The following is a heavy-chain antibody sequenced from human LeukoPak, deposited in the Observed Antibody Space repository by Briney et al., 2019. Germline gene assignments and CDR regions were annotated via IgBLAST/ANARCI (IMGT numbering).Heavy chain of an antibody. Sequence: SGTLSLTCGFYGGSFSDSFWSWVRQSPEMGMEWIGEISHSGNTKYGPSLESRVTISIDTSKNQVFLKLTSVTAADTAVYYCARGAHYTWDYWGQGTLVTVSS. D-gene: IGHD3-10*01. J-gene: IGHJ4*02. CDR3: ARGAHYTWDY. V-gene: IGHV4-34*01. CDR1: GGSFSDSF. CDR2: ISHSGNT.